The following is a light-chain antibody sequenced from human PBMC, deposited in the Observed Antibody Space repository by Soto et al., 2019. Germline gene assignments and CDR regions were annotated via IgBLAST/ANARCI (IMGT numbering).Light chain of an antibody. CDR1: QSVSSN. J-gene: IGKJ1*01. CDR2: GAS. Sequence: EIVLTQSPATLSVSPGERATLSCRASQSVSSNLAWYQQKPGQAPRLLIYGASTRATGIPAGFSGSGSGTEFTLTISSLQSEDFAVYSCQQYDNWPETFGQGTKVEIK. CDR3: QQYDNWPET. V-gene: IGKV3-15*01.